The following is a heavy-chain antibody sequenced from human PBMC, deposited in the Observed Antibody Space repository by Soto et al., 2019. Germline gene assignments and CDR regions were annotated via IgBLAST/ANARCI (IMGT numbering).Heavy chain of an antibody. J-gene: IGHJ6*02. D-gene: IGHD3-10*01. Sequence: QVQLQESGPGLVKPSGTLSLTCAVSGGSISSSNCWSWVRQPPGKGLEWIGEIYHSGSTNYNPSLKSRVTISIDKSNNQFSLTLSSVTAAATAVYYCARVSGSYYYGMDVWGQGTTVTVSS. CDR3: ARVSGSYYYGMDV. V-gene: IGHV4-4*02. CDR1: GGSISSSNC. CDR2: IYHSGST.